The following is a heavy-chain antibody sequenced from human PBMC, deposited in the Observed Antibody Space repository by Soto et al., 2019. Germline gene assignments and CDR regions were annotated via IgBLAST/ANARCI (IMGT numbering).Heavy chain of an antibody. CDR1: GFTFSSYA. D-gene: IGHD2-15*01. V-gene: IGHV3-23*01. Sequence: EVQLLECGGDLVQTGGSLRLSCAASGFTFSSYAMSWVRQARGKGLEWVSSISNSGGATNYADSVNGRFTISRDNSKSTLYLQMNSLRAEDTAIYYCAKDSRATYSRGFYDSWGQGTLVTVSS. J-gene: IGHJ5*01. CDR3: AKDSRATYSRGFYDS. CDR2: ISNSGGAT.